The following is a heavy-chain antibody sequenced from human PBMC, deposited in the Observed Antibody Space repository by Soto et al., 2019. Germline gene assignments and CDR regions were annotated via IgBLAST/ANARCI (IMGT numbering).Heavy chain of an antibody. CDR3: AILRGLRKF. V-gene: IGHV3-23*01. CDR1: GFSFSTHT. CDR2: IGATGDAT. D-gene: IGHD4-17*01. Sequence: EVPLLKSGGGLVQPGGSLRLSCAASGFSFSTHTLSWVRQAPGKGLVWLSSIGATGDATYYADSVKGRFTISRDNSEDTVSLQMNSLRVDDTAVYYCAILRGLRKFWGQGTLVTVSS. J-gene: IGHJ4*02.